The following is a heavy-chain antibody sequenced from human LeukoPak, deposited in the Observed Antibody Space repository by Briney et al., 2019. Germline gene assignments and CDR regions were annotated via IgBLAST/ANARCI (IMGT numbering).Heavy chain of an antibody. V-gene: IGHV4-59*01. Sequence: KTSETLSLTCTVSGGSISSYYWSWIRQPPGKGLEWIGYIYYSGSTNYNPSLKSRVTISVDTSKNQFSLKLSSVTAADTAVYYCARDMMVAFDIWGQGTMVTVSS. CDR3: ARDMMVAFDI. CDR2: IYYSGST. D-gene: IGHD3-16*01. J-gene: IGHJ3*02. CDR1: GGSISSYY.